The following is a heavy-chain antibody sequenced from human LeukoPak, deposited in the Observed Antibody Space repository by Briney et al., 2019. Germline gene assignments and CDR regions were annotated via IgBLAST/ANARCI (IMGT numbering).Heavy chain of an antibody. V-gene: IGHV3-23*01. D-gene: IGHD3-10*01. CDR3: AKFVSSGTTRDY. CDR1: GFTFSSYA. Sequence: PGRSLRLSCAASGFTFSSYAMSWVRQAPGKGLEWVSAISGSGGSTYYADSVKGRFTISRDNSKNTLYLQMNSLRAEDTAVYYCAKFVSSGTTRDYWGQGTLVTVSS. J-gene: IGHJ4*02. CDR2: ISGSGGST.